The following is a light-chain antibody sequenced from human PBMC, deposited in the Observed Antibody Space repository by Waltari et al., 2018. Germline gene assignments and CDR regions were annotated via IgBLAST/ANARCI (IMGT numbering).Light chain of an antibody. CDR1: QDISNY. CDR3: QQYDNLPLT. J-gene: IGKJ4*01. V-gene: IGKV1-33*01. CDR2: DAS. Sequence: DIQMTQSPSSLSASVGDRVPITCQASQDISNYLNWYQQKPGKAPKLLIYDASNLETGVPSRFSGSGSGTDFTFNISSLQPEDIATYYCQQYDNLPLTFGGGTKVEIK.